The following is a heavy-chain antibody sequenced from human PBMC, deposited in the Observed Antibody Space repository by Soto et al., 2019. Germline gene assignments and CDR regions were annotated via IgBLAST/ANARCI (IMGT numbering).Heavy chain of an antibody. CDR3: ARGDYYDSSGYYAWAINWFDP. J-gene: IGHJ5*02. Sequence: SETLSLTCAVSGGSISSGGYSWGWIRQPPGKGLELIGYIYYSGSTYYNPSLKSRVTISVDTSKNQFSLKLSSVTAADTAVYYCARGDYYDSSGYYAWAINWFDPWGQGTLVTVSS. CDR1: GGSISSGGYS. D-gene: IGHD3-22*01. V-gene: IGHV4-31*11. CDR2: IYYSGST.